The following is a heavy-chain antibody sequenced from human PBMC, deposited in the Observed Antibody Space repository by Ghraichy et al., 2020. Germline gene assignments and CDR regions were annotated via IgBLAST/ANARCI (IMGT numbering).Heavy chain of an antibody. J-gene: IGHJ4*02. CDR2: ISGSGGST. Sequence: GGSLRLSCAASGFTFSSYAMSWVRQAPGKGLEWVSAISGSGGSTYYADSVKGRFTISRDNSKNTLYLQMNSLRAEDTAVYYCAKDAAALLWFGELSRFDYWGQGTLVTVSS. D-gene: IGHD3-10*01. CDR3: AKDAAALLWFGELSRFDY. CDR1: GFTFSSYA. V-gene: IGHV3-23*01.